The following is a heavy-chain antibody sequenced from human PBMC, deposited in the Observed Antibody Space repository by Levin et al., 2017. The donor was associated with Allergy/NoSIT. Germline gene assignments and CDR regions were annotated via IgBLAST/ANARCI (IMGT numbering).Heavy chain of an antibody. V-gene: IGHV5-51*01. Sequence: GGSLRLSCKGSGYSFTSYWIGWVRQMPGKGLEWMGIIYPGDSDTRYSPSFQGQVTISADKSISTAYLQWSSLKASDTAMYYCARHGIRGWLWFGELPYNWFDPWGQGTLVTVSS. J-gene: IGHJ5*02. CDR2: IYPGDSDT. CDR1: GYSFTSYW. CDR3: ARHGIRGWLWFGELPYNWFDP. D-gene: IGHD3-10*01.